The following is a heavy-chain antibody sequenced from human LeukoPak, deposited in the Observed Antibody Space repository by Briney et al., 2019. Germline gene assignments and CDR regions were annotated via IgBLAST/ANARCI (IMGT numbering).Heavy chain of an antibody. CDR2: IYYSGST. D-gene: IGHD2-21*01. V-gene: IGHV4-31*03. CDR1: GGSIRSGGHY. Sequence: SETLSLTCTVSGGSIRSGGHYWSWVRQHPEKGLEWIGYIYYSGSTYYNPSLKSRVTISVDTSKNQFSLKLNSVTAADTAVYYCASRSPPGETGYFHYWGQGTLVTVSS. J-gene: IGHJ4*02. CDR3: ASRSPPGETGYFHY.